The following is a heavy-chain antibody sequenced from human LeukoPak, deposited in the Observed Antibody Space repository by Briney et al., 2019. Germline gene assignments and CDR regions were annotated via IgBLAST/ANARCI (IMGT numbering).Heavy chain of an antibody. Sequence: GGSLRLSCAASGFTLSSYAMHWVRQAPGKGLEWVAVISYDGSNKYYADSVKGRFTISRDNSKNTLYLQMNSLRAEDTAVYYCARADCSSTSCYTVDCWGQGTLVTVSS. V-gene: IGHV3-30*01. CDR2: ISYDGSNK. CDR3: ARADCSSTSCYTVDC. D-gene: IGHD2-2*02. CDR1: GFTLSSYA. J-gene: IGHJ4*02.